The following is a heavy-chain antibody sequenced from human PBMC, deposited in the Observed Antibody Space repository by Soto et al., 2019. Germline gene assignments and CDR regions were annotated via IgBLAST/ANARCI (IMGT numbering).Heavy chain of an antibody. J-gene: IGHJ6*02. CDR1: GFTFSSYC. CDR2: IWYDGSNK. CDR3: GREAGPTRYNGMDV. D-gene: IGHD1-7*01. V-gene: IGHV3-33*01. Sequence: QVQLVESGGGVVQPGRSLRLSCAASGFTFSSYCMHWVRQAPGKGLEWVAVIWYDGSNKYYADSVKGRFTISRDNSKNTLYLQMHSLRAEETAVYDCGREAGPTRYNGMDVWGQGTKVSVSS.